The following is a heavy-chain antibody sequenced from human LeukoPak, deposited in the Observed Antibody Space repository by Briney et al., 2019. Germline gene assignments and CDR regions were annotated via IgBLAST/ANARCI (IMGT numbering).Heavy chain of an antibody. CDR2: INHSGST. Sequence: SETPSLTCAVYGGSFSGYYWSWIRQPPGKGLEWIGEINHSGSTNYNPSLKSRVTISVDTSKNQFSLKLSSVTAADTAVYYCARGYLAARPPLHYWGQGTLVTVSS. J-gene: IGHJ4*02. D-gene: IGHD6-6*01. CDR3: ARGYLAARPPLHY. CDR1: GGSFSGYY. V-gene: IGHV4-34*01.